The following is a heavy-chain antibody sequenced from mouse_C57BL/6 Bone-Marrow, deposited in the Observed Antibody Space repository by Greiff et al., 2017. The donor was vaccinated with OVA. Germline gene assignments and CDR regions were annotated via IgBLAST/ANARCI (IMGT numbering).Heavy chain of an antibody. CDR1: GYTFTDYY. CDR2: INPNNGGT. CDR3: ASLYGNYWFAY. D-gene: IGHD2-1*01. V-gene: IGHV1-26*01. J-gene: IGHJ3*01. Sequence: VQLQQSGPELVKPGASVKISCKASGYTFTDYYMNWVKQSHGKSLEWIGDINPNNGGTSYNQKFKGKATLTVDKSSSTAYMELRSLTSEDSAVYYCASLYGNYWFAYWGQGTLVTVSA.